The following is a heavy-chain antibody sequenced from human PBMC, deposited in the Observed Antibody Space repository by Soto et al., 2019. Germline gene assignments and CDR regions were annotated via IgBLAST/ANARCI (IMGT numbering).Heavy chain of an antibody. CDR1: GGAITAYY. J-gene: IGHJ5*02. V-gene: IGHV4-4*07. D-gene: IGHD3-22*01. Sequence: PSETLSLTCTVSGGAITAYYWSWIRQPVGEGLQWIGRVYSTGSTNYNPSLRSRVTMSVDTSQNQFFLWLSSVTAADTAVYYCARDEYYDSNNWFDHWGQGILVTVSS. CDR2: VYSTGST. CDR3: ARDEYYDSNNWFDH.